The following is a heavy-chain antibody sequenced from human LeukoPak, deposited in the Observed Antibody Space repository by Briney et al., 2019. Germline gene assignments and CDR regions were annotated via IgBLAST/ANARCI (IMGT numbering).Heavy chain of an antibody. D-gene: IGHD3-22*01. Sequence: GGSLRLSCAASGFTFSSYGMHWVRQAPGKGLEWVAVISYDGSNKYYADSVKGRFTISRDNFKNTLYLQMNSLRAEDTAVYYCARVTWDSSGYYVDYWGQGTLVTVSS. CDR2: ISYDGSNK. V-gene: IGHV3-30*03. CDR3: ARVTWDSSGYYVDY. CDR1: GFTFSSYG. J-gene: IGHJ4*02.